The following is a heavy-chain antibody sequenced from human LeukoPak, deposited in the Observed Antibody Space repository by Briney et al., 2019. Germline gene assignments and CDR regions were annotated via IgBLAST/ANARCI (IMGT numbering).Heavy chain of an antibody. J-gene: IGHJ5*02. V-gene: IGHV1-8*01. Sequence: ASVKVSCKASGYTFTCYDINWVRQATGQGLAWMGWMNPNSGNTGSAQRFQGRITMTRDTSISTAYMELSSLRSEDTAVYYCARGPLVRLPSSFDPWGQGTLVTVSS. CDR2: MNPNSGNT. CDR3: ARGPLVRLPSSFDP. D-gene: IGHD3-16*02. CDR1: GYTFTCYD.